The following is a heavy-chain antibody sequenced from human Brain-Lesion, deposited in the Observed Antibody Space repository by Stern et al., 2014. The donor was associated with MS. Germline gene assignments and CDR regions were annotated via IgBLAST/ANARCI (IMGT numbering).Heavy chain of an antibody. Sequence: EVQLVQSGAEVKKPGESLKISCEASGYLFDDYWIGWVRQMSGRGLELVAIISPRASNTKSTPSAQGQVTFSADKPTTPAYLQWSSRKAADPAMYYCARSPATPSGYDRFDYWGQGALVTVSS. D-gene: IGHD5-12*01. CDR2: ISPRASNT. CDR3: ARSPATPSGYDRFDY. V-gene: IGHV5-51*04. CDR1: GYLFDDYW. J-gene: IGHJ4*02.